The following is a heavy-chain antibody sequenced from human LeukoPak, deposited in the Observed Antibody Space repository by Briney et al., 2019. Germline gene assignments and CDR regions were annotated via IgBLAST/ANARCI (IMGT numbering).Heavy chain of an antibody. D-gene: IGHD5-18*01. J-gene: IGHJ6*03. V-gene: IGHV3-74*01. CDR2: INSDGSST. Sequence: GGSLRLSCAASGFTFSSYWMHWVRQAPGKGLVWVSRINSDGSSTSYADSVKGRFTISRDNAKNTLYLQMNSLRAEDTAVYYCARGSQLWHYYYYYYYMDVWGKGTTVTVSS. CDR3: ARGSQLWHYYYYYYYMDV. CDR1: GFTFSSYW.